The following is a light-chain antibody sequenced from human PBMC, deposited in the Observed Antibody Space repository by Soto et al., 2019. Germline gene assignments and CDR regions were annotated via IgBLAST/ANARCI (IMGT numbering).Light chain of an antibody. CDR3: QQYGSSPWT. V-gene: IGKV3-20*01. CDR2: GAS. CDR1: QSVSSSY. Sequence: ESWLSQSPRNPFFSPREKATLSCRASQSVSSSYLAWYQQKPGQAPRLLIYGASSRATGIPDRFSGSGSGTDFTLTISRLEPEDFAVYYCQQYGSSPWTFGQGTK. J-gene: IGKJ1*01.